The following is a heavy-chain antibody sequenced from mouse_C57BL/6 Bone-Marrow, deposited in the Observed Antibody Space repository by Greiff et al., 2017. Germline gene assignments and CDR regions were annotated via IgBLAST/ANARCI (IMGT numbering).Heavy chain of an antibody. CDR2: IRNKANGYTT. Sequence: EVKVVESGGGLVQPGGSLSLSCAASGFTFTDYYMSWVRQPPGKALEWLGFIRNKANGYTTEYSASVKGRFTISRDNSQSILYLQMNALGAEDSATYYCSLGPHFDYWGQGTTLTVSS. D-gene: IGHD4-1*01. J-gene: IGHJ2*01. CDR1: GFTFTDYY. V-gene: IGHV7-3*01. CDR3: SLGPHFDY.